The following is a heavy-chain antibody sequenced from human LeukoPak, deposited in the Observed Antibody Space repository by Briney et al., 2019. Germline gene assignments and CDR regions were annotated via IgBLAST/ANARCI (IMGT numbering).Heavy chain of an antibody. J-gene: IGHJ4*02. D-gene: IGHD2-8*01. CDR3: ARGTPHRVLIVYAISGFYFDY. Sequence: PSETLSLTCAVYGGSFSGYYWSWIRQPPGKGLEWIGEINHSGSTNYNPSLKSRVTISVDTSKNQFSLKLSSVTAADTAVYYCARGTPHRVLIVYAISGFYFDYWGQGTLVTVSS. CDR2: INHSGST. V-gene: IGHV4-34*01. CDR1: GGSFSGYY.